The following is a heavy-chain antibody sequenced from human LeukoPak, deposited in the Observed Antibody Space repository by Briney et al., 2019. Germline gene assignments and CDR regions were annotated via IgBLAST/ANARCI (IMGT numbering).Heavy chain of an antibody. J-gene: IGHJ4*02. Sequence: GGSLRLSCAASGFTFSSYWMSWVRQAPGKGLEWVANIKQDGSEKYYVDSVKGRFTISRDNAKNSLYLQMNSLRAEDTAVYYCARSPFHYGDCVGFDYWGQGTLVTVSS. CDR3: ARSPFHYGDCVGFDY. V-gene: IGHV3-7*01. CDR2: IKQDGSEK. CDR1: GFTFSSYW. D-gene: IGHD4-17*01.